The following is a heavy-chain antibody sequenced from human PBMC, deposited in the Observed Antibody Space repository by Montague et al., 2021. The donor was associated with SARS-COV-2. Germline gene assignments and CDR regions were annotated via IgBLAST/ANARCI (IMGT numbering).Heavy chain of an antibody. CDR1: GGSISSSSYY. Sequence: SETLSLTRTVSGGSISSSSYYWGWIRQPPGKGLEWIGSIYYSGSTYYNPSLKSRVTISVDTSKNQFSPKLSSVTAADTAVYYCARVHIVVVTAMRYFDLWGRGTLVTVSS. D-gene: IGHD2-21*02. V-gene: IGHV4-39*07. J-gene: IGHJ2*01. CDR2: IYYSGST. CDR3: ARVHIVVVTAMRYFDL.